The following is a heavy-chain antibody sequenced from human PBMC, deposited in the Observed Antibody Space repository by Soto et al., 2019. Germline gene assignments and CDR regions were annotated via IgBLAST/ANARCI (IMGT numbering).Heavy chain of an antibody. CDR3: ANSEYSRYKNIDV. D-gene: IGHD5-18*01. CDR2: ISYDGSIK. J-gene: IGHJ6*02. V-gene: IGHV3-30*18. Sequence: GGSLRLSCAASGFTFRCYGMHWVRQAPGRGLEWVALISYDGSIKYYADSVRGRFTISRDNSKNTLYLQMNSLRAEDTAVYYCANSEYSRYKNIDVWGQGTTVTVSS. CDR1: GFTFRCYG.